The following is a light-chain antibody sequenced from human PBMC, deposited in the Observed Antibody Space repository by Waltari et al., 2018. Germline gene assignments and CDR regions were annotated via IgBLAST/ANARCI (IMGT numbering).Light chain of an antibody. Sequence: DIVLTQSPDSLALSLAARATTTARPSQSVLSSTNSNNYLAWYQQRPGQPPKLLFYWASTRVSGVPDRFDGSGSGTDFTLTISSLQAEDLAVYYCQQYYTTPCTFGQGTRLEIK. CDR3: QQYYTTPCT. CDR2: WAS. V-gene: IGKV4-1*01. CDR1: QSVLSSTNSNNY. J-gene: IGKJ2*02.